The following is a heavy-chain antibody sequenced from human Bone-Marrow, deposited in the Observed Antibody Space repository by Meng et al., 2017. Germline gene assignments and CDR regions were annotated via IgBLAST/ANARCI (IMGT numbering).Heavy chain of an antibody. CDR2: IYWNDDK. CDR3: AHIAPLITMVRCRAPAFDY. Sequence: SGPTLVKPTQTLTLTCTFSGFSLSTSGVGVGWIRQPPGKALEWLALIYWNDDKRYSPSLKSRLTITKDTSKNQVVLTMTNMDPVDTATYYCAHIAPLITMVRCRAPAFDYWGQGTLVTVSS. CDR1: GFSLSTSGVG. D-gene: IGHD3-10*01. V-gene: IGHV2-5*01. J-gene: IGHJ4*02.